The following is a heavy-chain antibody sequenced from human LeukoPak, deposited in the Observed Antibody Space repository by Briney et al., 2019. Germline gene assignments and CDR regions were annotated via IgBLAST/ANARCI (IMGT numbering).Heavy chain of an antibody. CDR1: GGSISSSSYY. CDR3: ARHEELLRNFDY. V-gene: IGHV4-39*01. D-gene: IGHD1-26*01. Sequence: SETLSLTCTVSGGSISSSSYYWGWIRQPPGKGLEWTGSIYYSGSTYYNPSLKSRVTISVDTSKNQFSLKLSSVTAADTAVYYCARHEELLRNFDYWGQGTLVTVSS. CDR2: IYYSGST. J-gene: IGHJ4*02.